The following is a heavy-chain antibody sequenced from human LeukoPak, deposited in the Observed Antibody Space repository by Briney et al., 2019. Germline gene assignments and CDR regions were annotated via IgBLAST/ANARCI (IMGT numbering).Heavy chain of an antibody. CDR3: ARQIGGPFDY. CDR2: IYYPGST. Sequence: SETLSLTCAVYGGSFSGYYWSWIRQPPGKGLEWIGTIYYPGSTYYNPSLKSRVTISVDTSKNQFSLRLSSVTAADTAVYYCARQIGGPFDYWGQGTLVTVSS. V-gene: IGHV4-34*01. D-gene: IGHD1-26*01. CDR1: GGSFSGYY. J-gene: IGHJ4*02.